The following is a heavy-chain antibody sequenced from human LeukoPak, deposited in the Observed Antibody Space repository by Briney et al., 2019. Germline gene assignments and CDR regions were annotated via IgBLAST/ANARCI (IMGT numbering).Heavy chain of an antibody. D-gene: IGHD5-18*01. J-gene: IGHJ4*02. Sequence: GGSLRLSCVTSGFTFSAYNMSWVRQAPGKGLEWVGFIRSKAYGGTTEYAASVKGRFTISRDDSKSIAYLQMNSLKTEDTAVYYCTRDEEGYSYAENFDYWGQGTLVTVSS. CDR1: GFTFSAYN. CDR3: TRDEEGYSYAENFDY. V-gene: IGHV3-49*04. CDR2: IRSKAYGGTT.